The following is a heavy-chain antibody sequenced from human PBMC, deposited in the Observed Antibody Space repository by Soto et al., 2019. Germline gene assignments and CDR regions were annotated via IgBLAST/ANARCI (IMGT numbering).Heavy chain of an antibody. J-gene: IGHJ4*02. D-gene: IGHD3-9*01. CDR3: ARENWFQDY. V-gene: IGHV3-7*03. CDR2: ITVDGSET. CDR1: GFTFTTYW. Sequence: EVQLVESGGGLVQPGGSLRLSCVASGFTFTTYWMTWVRQAPGKGLEWVANITVDGSETSYVGSVRGRFTISRDNAKTSLYLQMNSLGAEDTAVYYCARENWFQDYWGQGALVTVSS.